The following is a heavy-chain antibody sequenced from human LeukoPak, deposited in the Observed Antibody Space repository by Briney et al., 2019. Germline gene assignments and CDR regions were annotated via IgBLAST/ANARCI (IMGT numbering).Heavy chain of an antibody. D-gene: IGHD6-6*01. CDR1: GFTFSSYA. CDR3: AKGSSSSSRYYFDY. V-gene: IGHV3-23*01. J-gene: IGHJ4*02. Sequence: GGSLRLSCAASGFTFSSYAMSWVRQAPGKGLEWVSVISGSGGSTCYADSVKGRFTISRDNSKNTLYLQMNSLRAEDTAVYYCAKGSSSSSRYYFDYWGQGTLVTVSS. CDR2: ISGSGGST.